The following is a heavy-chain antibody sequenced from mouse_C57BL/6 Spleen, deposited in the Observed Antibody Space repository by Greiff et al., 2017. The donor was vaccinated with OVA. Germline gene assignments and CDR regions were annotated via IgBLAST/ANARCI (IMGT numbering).Heavy chain of an antibody. J-gene: IGHJ2*01. CDR3: ARRDMLTFDY. V-gene: IGHV1-26*01. Sequence: EVQLQQSGPELVKPGASVKISCKASGYTFTDYYMNWVKQSHGNSLEWIGDINPNNGGTSYNQKFKGKATLTVDKSSSTAYMELRSLTSEDSAVYYCARRDMLTFDYWGQGTTLTVSS. CDR2: INPNNGGT. CDR1: GYTFTDYY. D-gene: IGHD2-1*01.